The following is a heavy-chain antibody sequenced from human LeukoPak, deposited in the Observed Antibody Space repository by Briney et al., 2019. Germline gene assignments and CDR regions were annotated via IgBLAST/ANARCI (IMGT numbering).Heavy chain of an antibody. CDR2: IRSKANNYAT. CDR3: TRLLPDYYDSSVNFDY. V-gene: IGHV3-73*01. Sequence: GGSLRLSCAASGFTFSGSAMHWVRQASGKGLEWIGRIRSKANNYATAYAASVKGRFTTSRDDSKNTAYLQMNSLKTEDTAVYYCTRLLPDYYDSSVNFDYWGQGTLVTVSS. J-gene: IGHJ4*02. CDR1: GFTFSGSA. D-gene: IGHD3-22*01.